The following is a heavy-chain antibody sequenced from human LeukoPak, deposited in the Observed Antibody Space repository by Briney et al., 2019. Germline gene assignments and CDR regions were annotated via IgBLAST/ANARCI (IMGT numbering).Heavy chain of an antibody. CDR3: ARVGTWVAVPGPFDY. Sequence: HPGGSLRLSCAASGFTFSNYGITSVRQAPGKGLEWVANIKQDGSETYYVDSVKGRSTISRDNAKNSIYLQMNSLRAGDTAVYYCARVGTWVAVPGPFDYWGQGTLVTVSS. CDR1: GFTFSNYG. J-gene: IGHJ4*02. CDR2: IKQDGSET. V-gene: IGHV3-7*01. D-gene: IGHD6-19*01.